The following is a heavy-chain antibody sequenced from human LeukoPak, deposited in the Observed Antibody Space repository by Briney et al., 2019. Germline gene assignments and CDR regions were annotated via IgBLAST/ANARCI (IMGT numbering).Heavy chain of an antibody. CDR3: ARAEWELLPFDY. V-gene: IGHV1-18*04. Sequence: ASVKVSCKAAGYTFSTYGISWVRQAPGQGLEWMGWISACNGNTNYAQKLQGRVTMTTDTSTSTAYMELRSLRSDDTAVYYCARAEWELLPFDYWGQGTLVTVSS. J-gene: IGHJ4*02. CDR2: ISACNGNT. D-gene: IGHD1-26*01. CDR1: GYTFSTYG.